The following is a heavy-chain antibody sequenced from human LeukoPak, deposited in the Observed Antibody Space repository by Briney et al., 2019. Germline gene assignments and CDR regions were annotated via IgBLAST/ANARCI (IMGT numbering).Heavy chain of an antibody. Sequence: SGGSLRLSCAASGFTFSTYAMSWVRQAPGKGLEWVSAISGSGGSTYYADSVKGRFTISGDNSKNALYLQMNSLRAEDTAVYYCAKDQHDTTILWWFWFDPWGQGTLVTVSS. D-gene: IGHD2-21*01. CDR3: AKDQHDTTILWWFWFDP. CDR2: ISGSGGST. CDR1: GFTFSTYA. J-gene: IGHJ5*02. V-gene: IGHV3-23*01.